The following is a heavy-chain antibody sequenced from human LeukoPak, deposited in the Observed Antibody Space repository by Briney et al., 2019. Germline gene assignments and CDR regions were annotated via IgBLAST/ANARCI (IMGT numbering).Heavy chain of an antibody. CDR1: GFTFSSYS. V-gene: IGHV3-21*01. Sequence: PGGSLRLSCAASGFTFSSYSMNWVRQAPGKGLEWVSSISSSSSYIYYADSVKGRFTISRDNAKNSLYLQMNSLRAEDTAVYYCARDHSSGWYMGYYYYYGMDVWGQGTTVTVSS. CDR3: ARDHSSGWYMGYYYYYGMDV. CDR2: ISSSSSYI. J-gene: IGHJ6*02. D-gene: IGHD6-19*01.